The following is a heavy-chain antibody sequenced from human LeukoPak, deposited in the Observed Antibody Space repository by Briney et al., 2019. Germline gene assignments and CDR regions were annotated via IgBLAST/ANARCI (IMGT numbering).Heavy chain of an antibody. CDR2: INAGNGNT. CDR3: ASSFGVVTEYFDY. CDR1: GYTFTSYA. J-gene: IGHJ4*02. Sequence: APVKVSCKASGYTFTSYAMHWVRQAPGQRLEWMGWINAGNGNTKYSQKFQGRVTITRDTSASTAYMELSSLRSEDTAVYYCASSFGVVTEYFDYWGQGSLVTVSS. D-gene: IGHD3-3*01. V-gene: IGHV1-3*01.